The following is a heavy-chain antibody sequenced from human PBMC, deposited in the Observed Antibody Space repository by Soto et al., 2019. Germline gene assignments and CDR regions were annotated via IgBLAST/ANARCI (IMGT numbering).Heavy chain of an antibody. V-gene: IGHV3-7*05. CDR1: GFTFSSHW. Sequence: EVQLVESGEGLVQPGGSLRISCAASGFTFSSHWMSWVRQPPGKGLEWVANIKKDESEEYYVDSVKGRFTISRDNAKNSLYLQMDILKIEDAAGYYCVRLGPADGSGRPEWNHWGQGILVTVSS. CDR2: IKKDESEE. CDR3: VRLGPADGSGRPEWNH. J-gene: IGHJ5*02. D-gene: IGHD3-10*01.